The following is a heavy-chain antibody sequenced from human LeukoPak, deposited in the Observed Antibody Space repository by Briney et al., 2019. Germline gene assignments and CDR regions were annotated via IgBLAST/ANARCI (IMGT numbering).Heavy chain of an antibody. Sequence: PSETLSLTCTVSGGSISSYYWSWIRQPPGKGLEWIGYIYYSGSTNYNPSLKSRVTISVDTSKNQFSLKLSSVTAADTAVYYCARGYPDIVVVPAALWGDRHYYMDVWGKGTTVTVSS. CDR3: ARGYPDIVVVPAALWGDRHYYMDV. CDR2: IYYSGST. CDR1: GGSISSYY. J-gene: IGHJ6*03. V-gene: IGHV4-59*01. D-gene: IGHD2-2*01.